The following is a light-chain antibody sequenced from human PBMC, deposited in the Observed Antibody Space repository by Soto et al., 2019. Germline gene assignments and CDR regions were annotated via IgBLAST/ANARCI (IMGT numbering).Light chain of an antibody. J-gene: IGKJ2*01. CDR1: QSISSY. V-gene: IGKV1-39*01. Sequence: DIQMTQSPSSLSASVGDRVTITCRASQSISSYLNWYQQKPGKAPKLLIYAASSLQSGVPSRFSGSGSGTDFTLTISCLHPEDFATYYCQQSYSTPPSFGQGTKLELK. CDR3: QQSYSTPPS. CDR2: AAS.